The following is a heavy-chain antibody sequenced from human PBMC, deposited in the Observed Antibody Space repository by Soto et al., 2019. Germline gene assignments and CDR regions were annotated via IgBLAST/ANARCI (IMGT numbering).Heavy chain of an antibody. CDR2: IYPGDSDI. CDR3: ARFRAPRRQLISMSFHL. V-gene: IGHV5-51*01. D-gene: IGHD6-13*01. J-gene: IGHJ4*03. Sequence: GESLKISCKASGYDFTNYWIAWVRQTPGRGLEWMGMIYPGDSDIRYNPSFRGRVTIPADKSITSAFVQWGSLKASDSAIYYCARFRAPRRQLISMSFHLWGLGTLVTVSS. CDR1: GYDFTNYW.